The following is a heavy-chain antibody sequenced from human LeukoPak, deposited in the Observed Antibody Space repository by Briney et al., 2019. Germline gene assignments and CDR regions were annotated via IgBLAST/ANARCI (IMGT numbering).Heavy chain of an antibody. CDR1: GFTFSTYW. Sequence: GGSLRLSCAASGFTFSTYWMTWVRQAPGEGLEWVANIKQDGSRIYYVDSVKGRFTISRDNARNSLYLQMNSLKAEDTAVYYCARDLSNKILTTYYDVFDLWGLGTMVTVSS. CDR3: ARDLSNKILTTYYDVFDL. V-gene: IGHV3-7*03. J-gene: IGHJ3*01. D-gene: IGHD3-9*01. CDR2: IKQDGSRI.